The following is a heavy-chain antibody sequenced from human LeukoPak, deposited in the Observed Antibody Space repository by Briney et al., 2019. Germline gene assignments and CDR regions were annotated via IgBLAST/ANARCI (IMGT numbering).Heavy chain of an antibody. CDR2: IIPIFGTA. CDR3: ARDYGDSSSWYGGY. CDR1: GYTFTSYG. V-gene: IGHV1-69*05. D-gene: IGHD6-13*01. J-gene: IGHJ4*02. Sequence: SVKVSCKASGYTFTSYGISWVRQAPGQGLEWMGGIIPIFGTANYAQKFQGRVTITTDESTSTAYMELSSLRSEDTAVYYCARDYGDSSSWYGGYWGQGTLVTVSS.